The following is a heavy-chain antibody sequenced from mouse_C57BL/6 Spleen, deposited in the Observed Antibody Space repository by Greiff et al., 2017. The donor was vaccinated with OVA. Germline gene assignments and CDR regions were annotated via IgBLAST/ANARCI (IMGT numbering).Heavy chain of an antibody. J-gene: IGHJ3*01. CDR1: GYTFTSYW. CDR3: ARDPFFAY. CDR2: IDPSDSHT. V-gene: IGHV1-59*01. Sequence: QVQLQQSGAELVRPGTSVKLSCKASGYTFTSYWMHWVKQRPGQGLEWIGVIDPSDSHTNYNQKFKGKATLTVDTSSSTAYMQLSSLTSEDSAVYYCARDPFFAYWGQGTLVTVSA.